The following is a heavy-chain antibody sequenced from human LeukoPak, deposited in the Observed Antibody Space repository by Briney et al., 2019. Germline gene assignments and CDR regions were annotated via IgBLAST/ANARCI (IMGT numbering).Heavy chain of an antibody. J-gene: IGHJ6*02. CDR3: AKGDYGSGLNYYNGMDV. CDR1: GFTFSSYA. CDR2: ISGSGGST. Sequence: GASLRLSCAASGFTFSSYAMSWVRQAPGKGLEWVSAISGSGGSTYYADSVKGRFTITRDNSKNTLYLQMNSLRAEDTAVYYCAKGDYGSGLNYYNGMDVWGQGTTVTVSS. D-gene: IGHD3-10*01. V-gene: IGHV3-23*01.